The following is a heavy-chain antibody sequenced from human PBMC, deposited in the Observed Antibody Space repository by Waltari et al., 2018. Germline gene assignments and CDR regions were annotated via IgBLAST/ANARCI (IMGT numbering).Heavy chain of an antibody. CDR1: GGSFSGYY. Sequence: QVQLQQWGAGLLKPSETLSLTCAVYGGSFSGYYWCWIRQPPGKGLEWIGEINHSGSTNYNPSLKSRVTISVDTSKNQFSLKLSSVTAADTAVYYCARGYCSSTSCYGGYWGQGTLVTVSS. CDR2: INHSGST. CDR3: ARGYCSSTSCYGGY. V-gene: IGHV4-34*01. J-gene: IGHJ4*02. D-gene: IGHD2-2*01.